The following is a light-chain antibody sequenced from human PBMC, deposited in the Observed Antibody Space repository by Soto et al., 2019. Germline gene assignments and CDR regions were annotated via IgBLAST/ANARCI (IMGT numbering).Light chain of an antibody. Sequence: QSVLTQPPSASGTPGQRVTISCSGSSSNIGSNSVYWYQQFPGTAPKLLIYMNNQRPSGVPDRFSGSKSGTSASLAISGLRSEDEADYYCAAWDDSLSVVFGGGTKLTVL. J-gene: IGLJ3*02. CDR3: AAWDDSLSVV. CDR1: SSNIGSNS. CDR2: MNN. V-gene: IGLV1-47*01.